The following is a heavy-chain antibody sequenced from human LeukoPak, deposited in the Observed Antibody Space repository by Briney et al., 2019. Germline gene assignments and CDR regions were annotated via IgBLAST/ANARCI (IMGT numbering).Heavy chain of an antibody. CDR1: GGSFSGYY. J-gene: IGHJ4*02. CDR3: ARGPPLCIVVVPAATTGYFDY. CDR2: INHSGST. Sequence: SETLSLTCAVYGGSFSGYYWSWIRQPPGKGLEWIGEINHSGSTNYNPSLKSRVTISVDTSKNQFSLKLSSVTAADTAVYYCARGPPLCIVVVPAATTGYFDYWGQGTLVTVSS. V-gene: IGHV4-34*01. D-gene: IGHD2-2*01.